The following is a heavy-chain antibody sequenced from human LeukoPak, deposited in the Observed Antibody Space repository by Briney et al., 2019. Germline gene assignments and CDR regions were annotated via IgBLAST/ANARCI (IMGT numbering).Heavy chain of an antibody. Sequence: SQTLSLTCVISGDSVSRNKVAWQWLRQSRSRGLECLGRTYYRYKWYKDYAVSVESRKTINPVTSKNQFSLQLNSVTPEDPAVYYCARGGYYYGSGSYHPYNWFDPWGQGTLVTVSS. J-gene: IGHJ5*02. CDR1: GDSVSRNKVA. CDR2: TYYRYKWYK. V-gene: IGHV6-1*01. D-gene: IGHD3-10*01. CDR3: ARGGYYYGSGSYHPYNWFDP.